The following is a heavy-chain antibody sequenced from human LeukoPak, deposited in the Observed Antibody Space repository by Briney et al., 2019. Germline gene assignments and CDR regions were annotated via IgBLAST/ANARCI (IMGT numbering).Heavy chain of an antibody. CDR3: ARGRLKNDAFDI. Sequence: ASVKVSCKASGGTFSSYAISWVRQAPGQGLEWMGRIIPIFGTANYAQKFQGRVTITTDESTSTAYMELSSLRSEDTAVYYCARGRLKNDAFDIWGQGTTVTVSS. J-gene: IGHJ3*02. D-gene: IGHD3-22*01. CDR2: IIPIFGTA. V-gene: IGHV1-69*05. CDR1: GGTFSSYA.